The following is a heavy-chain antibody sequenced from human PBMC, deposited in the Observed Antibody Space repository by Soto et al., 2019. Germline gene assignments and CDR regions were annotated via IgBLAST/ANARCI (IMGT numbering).Heavy chain of an antibody. CDR1: GGSISSYY. CDR3: ARQSPRDFDY. J-gene: IGHJ4*02. CDR2: SHYSGST. V-gene: IGHV4-59*01. Sequence: TSETLSLTCTVSGGSISSYYWSWIRRPPGKGLEWIGYSHYSGSTNYNPSLSSRVTISVDRSKSQFSLKLSSVTPADTDVYYCARQSPRDFDYWGQGTLVTVSS.